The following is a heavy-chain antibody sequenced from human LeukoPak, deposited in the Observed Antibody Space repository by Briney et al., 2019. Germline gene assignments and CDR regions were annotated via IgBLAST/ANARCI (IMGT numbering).Heavy chain of an antibody. D-gene: IGHD5-24*01. CDR1: GGSSSGYY. Sequence: SETLSLTCSVSGGSSSGYYWSWIRQPPGKGLEWIGYIYDSGSTNHNPSLKSRVTISVDTSRNQFSLKLSSVTAADTAVYYCATTMATITYDAFDIWGQGTMVTVSS. V-gene: IGHV4-59*08. J-gene: IGHJ3*02. CDR3: ATTMATITYDAFDI. CDR2: IYDSGST.